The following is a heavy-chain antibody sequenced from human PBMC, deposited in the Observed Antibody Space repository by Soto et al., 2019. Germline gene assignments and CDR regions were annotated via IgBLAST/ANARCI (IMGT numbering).Heavy chain of an antibody. V-gene: IGHV4-31*03. CDR2: IYYSGST. D-gene: IGHD3-22*01. CDR3: ARGTYYYDSSGYGVLGY. J-gene: IGHJ4*02. CDR1: GGSISSGGYY. Sequence: SETLSLTCTVSGGSISSGGYYWSWIRQHPGKGLEWIGYIYYSGSTYYNPSLKSRVTISVDTSKNQFSLKLSSVTAADTAVYFCARGTYYYDSSGYGVLGYWGQGTLVTVSS.